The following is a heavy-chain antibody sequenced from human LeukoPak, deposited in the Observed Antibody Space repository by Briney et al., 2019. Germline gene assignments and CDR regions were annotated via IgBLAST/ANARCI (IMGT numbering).Heavy chain of an antibody. CDR1: GDSISSGSYY. CDR2: IYTSGST. J-gene: IGHJ6*03. CDR3: ARLSVIVGSTLEYYYYYMDV. Sequence: PSETLSLTCTVSGDSISSGSYYWSWIRQPAGKGLEWIGRIYTSGSTNYNPSLKSRVTISVDTSKNQVSLKLTSVTAADTAVYYCARLSVIVGSTLEYYYYYMDVGGQGTTVTVSS. V-gene: IGHV4-61*02. D-gene: IGHD1-26*01.